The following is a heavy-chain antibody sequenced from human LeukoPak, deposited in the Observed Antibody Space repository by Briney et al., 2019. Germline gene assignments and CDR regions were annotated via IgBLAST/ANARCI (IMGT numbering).Heavy chain of an antibody. CDR2: INPSGSST. V-gene: IGHV1-46*01. CDR1: GYSLTSHY. J-gene: IGHJ3*02. Sequence: GASVKVSCKASGYSLTSHYMHWVRQAPGQGLEWMGLINPSGSSTLYAQKFQGRVTMTRDMSTTTDYMELSSLRSEDMAVYYCARGYCSGGSCGAFDIWGQGTMVTVSS. CDR3: ARGYCSGGSCGAFDI. D-gene: IGHD2-15*01.